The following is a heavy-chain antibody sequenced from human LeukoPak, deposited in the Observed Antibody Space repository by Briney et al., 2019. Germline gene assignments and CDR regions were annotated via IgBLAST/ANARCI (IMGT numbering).Heavy chain of an antibody. Sequence: SETLSLTCAVYGGSFSGYYWSWIRQPPGKGLEWIGEINHSGSTNYNPSLKSRVTISVDTSKNQFSLKRSSVTAADTAVYYCARGSAARPAWGQGTLVTVSS. CDR2: INHSGST. CDR1: GGSFSGYY. V-gene: IGHV4-34*01. J-gene: IGHJ4*02. D-gene: IGHD6-6*01. CDR3: ARGSAARPA.